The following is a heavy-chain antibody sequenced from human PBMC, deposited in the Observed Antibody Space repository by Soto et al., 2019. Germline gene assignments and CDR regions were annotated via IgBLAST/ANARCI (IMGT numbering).Heavy chain of an antibody. CDR1: GGSISSGDYY. J-gene: IGHJ5*02. V-gene: IGHV4-30-4*01. CDR2: IYYSGST. Sequence: SETLSLTCTVPGGSISSGDYYWSWIRQPPGKGLEWIGYIYYSGSTYYNPSLKSRVTISVDTSKNQFSLKLSSVTAADTAVYYCAVFTMIRFDPWGQGTLVTVSS. D-gene: IGHD3-22*01. CDR3: AVFTMIRFDP.